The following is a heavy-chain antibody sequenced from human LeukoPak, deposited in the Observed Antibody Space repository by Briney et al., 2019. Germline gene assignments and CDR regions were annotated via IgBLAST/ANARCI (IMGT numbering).Heavy chain of an antibody. V-gene: IGHV1-18*01. D-gene: IGHD3-10*01. Sequence: GASVKVSCKASGYTFSSYGISWVRQAPGQGLEWMGWISGYTGNTNYAQNLQGRVTMTTDTSTSTAYVELRSLRSDDTALYYCARSSWFGGRSEWRWFDPWGQGTLVTVSS. J-gene: IGHJ5*02. CDR1: GYTFSSYG. CDR2: ISGYTGNT. CDR3: ARSSWFGGRSEWRWFDP.